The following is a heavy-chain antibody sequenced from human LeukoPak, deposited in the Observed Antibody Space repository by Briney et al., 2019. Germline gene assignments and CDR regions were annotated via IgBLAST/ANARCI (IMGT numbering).Heavy chain of an antibody. D-gene: IGHD6-19*01. V-gene: IGHV4-59*01. CDR3: SSSGWYNWFDP. CDR2: IYYSGST. Sequence: SETLSLTCTVSGGSISSYYWSWNRQPPGKGLEWIGYIYYSGSTNYNPSLKSRVTISVDTSKNQFSLKLSSVTAADTAVYYCSSSGWYNWFDPWGQGTLVTVSS. CDR1: GGSISSYY. J-gene: IGHJ5*02.